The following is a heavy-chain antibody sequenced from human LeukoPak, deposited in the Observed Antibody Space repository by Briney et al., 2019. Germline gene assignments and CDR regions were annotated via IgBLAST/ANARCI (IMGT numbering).Heavy chain of an antibody. J-gene: IGHJ6*03. V-gene: IGHV4-59*01. Sequence: SETLSLTCTVSGVSISSYYWSWTRQPPGKGLEWIGYIYYSGSTNYNPSLKSRVTISVDMSKSQFSLKLNSVTAADTGVYYCARDRREHYYYYYMDVWGKGTTVTVSS. CDR1: GVSISSYY. CDR3: ARDRREHYYYYYMDV. CDR2: IYYSGST. D-gene: IGHD1-14*01.